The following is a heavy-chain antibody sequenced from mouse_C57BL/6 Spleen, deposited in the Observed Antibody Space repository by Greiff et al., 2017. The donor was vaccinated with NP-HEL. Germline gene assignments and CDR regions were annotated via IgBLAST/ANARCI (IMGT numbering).Heavy chain of an antibody. CDR2: IDPETGGT. V-gene: IGHV1-15*01. CDR3: TRAGTYYSNPYYFDD. J-gene: IGHJ2*01. CDR1: GYTFTDYE. D-gene: IGHD2-5*01. Sequence: QVQLQQSGAELVRPGASVTLSCKASGYTFTDYEMHWVKQTPVHGLEWIGAIDPETGGTAYNQKFKGKAILTADKSSSTAYMELRSLTSEDSAVYYCTRAGTYYSNPYYFDDWGKGTTLTVSS.